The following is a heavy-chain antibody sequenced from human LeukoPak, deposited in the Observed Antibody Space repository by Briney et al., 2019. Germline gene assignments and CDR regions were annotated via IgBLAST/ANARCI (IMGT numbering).Heavy chain of an antibody. Sequence: SETLSLTCTVSGGSISDYYWSWIRQPPGKGLEWIGYIYYSGSTNYNPSLKSRVTISVDTSKNQFSLKLSSVTAADTAVYYCARGRQVTPFDYWGQGTLVTVSS. V-gene: IGHV4-59*12. D-gene: IGHD4-23*01. CDR1: GGSISDYY. CDR2: IYYSGST. J-gene: IGHJ4*02. CDR3: ARGRQVTPFDY.